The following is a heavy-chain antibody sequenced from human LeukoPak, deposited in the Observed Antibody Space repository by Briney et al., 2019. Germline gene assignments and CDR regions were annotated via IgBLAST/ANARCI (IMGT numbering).Heavy chain of an antibody. CDR1: GFTFSSYA. CDR2: ISSNGGST. Sequence: GGSLRLSCSASGFTFSSYAMHWVRQAPGKGLEYVSAISSNGGSTYYADSVKGRFTISRDNSKNTLYLQMSSLRAEDTAVYYCVKGRAVGSYYFDYWGQGTLVTVSS. J-gene: IGHJ4*02. V-gene: IGHV3-64D*06. D-gene: IGHD3-10*01. CDR3: VKGRAVGSYYFDY.